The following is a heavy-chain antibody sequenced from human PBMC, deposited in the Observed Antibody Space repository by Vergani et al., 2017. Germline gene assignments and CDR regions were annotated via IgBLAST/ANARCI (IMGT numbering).Heavy chain of an antibody. D-gene: IGHD3-10*01. CDR1: GFTFSSYN. V-gene: IGHV3-48*01. Sequence: EVQLVESGGGLVQPGGSLRLSCAASGFTFSSYNMNWVRQAPGKGLEWVSYISSSSSTIDYADSVKGRFTISRDNAKNSLYLQMNSLRAEDTAVYYCAVDLGFGEGDAFDIWGQGTMVTVSS. CDR2: ISSSSSTI. J-gene: IGHJ3*02. CDR3: AVDLGFGEGDAFDI.